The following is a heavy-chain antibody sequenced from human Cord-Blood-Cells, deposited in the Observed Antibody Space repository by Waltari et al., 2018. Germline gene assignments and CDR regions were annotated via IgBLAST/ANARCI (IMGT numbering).Heavy chain of an antibody. D-gene: IGHD7-27*01. CDR3: ARETLAGDPCDY. V-gene: IGHV3-33*01. CDR2: IWYDGSNK. CDR1: GFTFSSYG. Sequence: QVQLVESGGGVVQPGRSLRLSCAASGFTFSSYGMHWVRQAPGKGLEGVAIIWYDGSNKYYADSGKGRFTISRYNSKNTLYLQMNSRRAEDTAVYYWARETLAGDPCDYWSQGTLVTVSS. J-gene: IGHJ4*02.